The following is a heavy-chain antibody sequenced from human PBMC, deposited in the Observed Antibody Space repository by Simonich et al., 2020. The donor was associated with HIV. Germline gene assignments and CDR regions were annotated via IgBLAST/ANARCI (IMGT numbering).Heavy chain of an antibody. J-gene: IGHJ3*02. D-gene: IGHD1-26*01. CDR1: GYTFTDYN. CDR2: GDPNSVGK. Sequence: QVQLVQSGAEVKKPGASVKVSCKASGYTFTDYNIHWVRQAPGKGLEWMGRGDPNSVGKDYPKKFQGRVTMTRDTAISTAYMELRRLRSDDTAFYYCATHGPGSYSSALDIWGQGTMVTVSS. V-gene: IGHV1-2*06. CDR3: ATHGPGSYSSALDI.